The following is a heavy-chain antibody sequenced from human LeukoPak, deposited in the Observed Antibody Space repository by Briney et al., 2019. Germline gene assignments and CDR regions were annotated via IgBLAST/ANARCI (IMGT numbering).Heavy chain of an antibody. V-gene: IGHV4-61*02. CDR3: ARPHSSGWYLGLWL. D-gene: IGHD6-19*01. CDR2: IYTSGST. CDR1: GGSISSGSYY. J-gene: IGHJ4*02. Sequence: SETLSLTCTVSGGSISSGSYYWSWIRQPAGKGLEWIGRIYTSGSTNYNPSLKSRVTISVDTSKNQFSLKLSSVTAADTAVYHCARPHSSGWYLGLWLWGQGTLVTVSS.